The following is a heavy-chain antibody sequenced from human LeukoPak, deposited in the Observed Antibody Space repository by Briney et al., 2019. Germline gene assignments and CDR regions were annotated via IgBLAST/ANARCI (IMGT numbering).Heavy chain of an antibody. V-gene: IGHV2-5*01. D-gene: IGHD1-1*01. J-gene: IGHJ5*02. CDR3: AHRRRTGLENWFDP. CDR1: GFSLNTRGVG. Sequence: ESGPTLVKPTQTLTLTCTFSGFSLNTRGVGVGLIRQPPGKALGGLALIYGNNDKRYSPSLKSRLTITKDTSKNQVVLTMTNMDPVDTATYFCAHRRRTGLENWFDPWGQGTLVTVSS. CDR2: IYGNNDK.